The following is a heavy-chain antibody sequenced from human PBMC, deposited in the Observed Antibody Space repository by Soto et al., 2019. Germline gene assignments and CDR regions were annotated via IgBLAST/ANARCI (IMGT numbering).Heavy chain of an antibody. CDR2: ISYDGSNK. J-gene: IGHJ6*02. V-gene: IGHV3-30*18. CDR1: GFTFSSYG. D-gene: IGHD1-26*01. CDR3: AKDVVVGATTGLGDYYYYYGMDV. Sequence: GGSLRLSCAASGFTFSSYGMHWVRQAPGKGLERVAVISYDGSNKYYADSVKGRFTISRDNSKNTLYLQMNSLRAEDTAVYYCAKDVVVGATTGLGDYYYYYGMDVWVQGATVTVSS.